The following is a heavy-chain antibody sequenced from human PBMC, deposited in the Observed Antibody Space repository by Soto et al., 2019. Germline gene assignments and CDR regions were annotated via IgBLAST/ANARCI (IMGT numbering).Heavy chain of an antibody. V-gene: IGHV1-18*01. CDR1: GYTFTRYG. Sequence: ASVKVSCKASGYTFTRYGISWVRQAPGQGLEWMGWINVYNGKTNYAQKLQGRVTMTTDTSTSTAYMELRSLRSDDTAVYYCARESSYYGSGTYGYYYYGMDVWGQGTTVTVSS. J-gene: IGHJ6*02. CDR3: ARESSYYGSGTYGYYYYGMDV. CDR2: INVYNGKT. D-gene: IGHD3-10*01.